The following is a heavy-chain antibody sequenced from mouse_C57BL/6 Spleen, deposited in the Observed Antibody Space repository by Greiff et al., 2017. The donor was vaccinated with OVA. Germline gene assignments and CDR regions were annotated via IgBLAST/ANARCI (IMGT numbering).Heavy chain of an antibody. D-gene: IGHD2-1*01. J-gene: IGHJ4*01. CDR1: GYAFSSSW. V-gene: IGHV1-82*01. Sequence: VQLVESGPELVKPGASVKISCKASGYAFSSSWMNWVKQRPGKGLEWIGRIYPGDGDTNYNGKFKGKATLTADKSSSTAYMQLSSLTSEDSAVYFCARNNYGKKGYAMDYWGQGTSVTVSS. CDR3: ARNNYGKKGYAMDY. CDR2: IYPGDGDT.